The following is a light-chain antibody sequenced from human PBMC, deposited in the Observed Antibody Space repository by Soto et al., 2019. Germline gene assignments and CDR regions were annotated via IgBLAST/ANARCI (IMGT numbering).Light chain of an antibody. CDR3: QQYNSYSLT. J-gene: IGKJ4*01. V-gene: IGKV1-5*01. CDR2: DAS. CDR1: QSISSW. Sequence: DIQMTQSPSTLSAAVGDRVTITCRASQSISSWLAWYQQKPGKAPKLLIYDASSLESGVPSRFSGSGSGTEFTLTISSLQPDDFATYYCQQYNSYSLTFGGGTKVHIK.